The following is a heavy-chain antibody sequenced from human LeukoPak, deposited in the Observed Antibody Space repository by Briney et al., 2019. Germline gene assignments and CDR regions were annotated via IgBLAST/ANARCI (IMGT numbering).Heavy chain of an antibody. CDR1: GFIFSTYA. J-gene: IGHJ4*02. D-gene: IGHD2-15*01. V-gene: IGHV3-23*01. Sequence: GGSLRLSCAASGFIFSTYAMSWVRQAPGKGLEWVSCISSTSNYIYYADSVQGRFTISRDNSKSTLCLQMNSLRAEDTAVYYCAKQLGYCSDGSCYFPYWGQGTLVTVSS. CDR2: ISSTSNYI. CDR3: AKQLGYCSDGSCYFPY.